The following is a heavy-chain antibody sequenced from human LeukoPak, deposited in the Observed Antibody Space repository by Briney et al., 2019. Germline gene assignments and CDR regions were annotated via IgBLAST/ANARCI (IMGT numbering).Heavy chain of an antibody. D-gene: IGHD1-26*01. V-gene: IGHV3-21*01. J-gene: IGHJ4*02. Sequence: GRSLRLSCAASGFTFSSYSMNWVRQAPGKGLEWVSSISSSSSYIYYADSVKGRFTISRDNAKNSLYLQMNSLRAEDTAVYYCARGTGVVGATKAFDYWGQGTLVTVSS. CDR1: GFTFSSYS. CDR2: ISSSSSYI. CDR3: ARGTGVVGATKAFDY.